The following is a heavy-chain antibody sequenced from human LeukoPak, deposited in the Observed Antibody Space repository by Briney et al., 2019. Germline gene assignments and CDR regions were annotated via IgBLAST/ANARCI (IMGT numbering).Heavy chain of an antibody. J-gene: IGHJ6*03. CDR2: INHSGST. CDR1: GGSFSGYY. Sequence: SETLSLTCAVYGGSFSGYYWSWIRQPPGKGLECIGEINHSGSTNYNPTLKSRVNISVDTSKNQFSLKLSSVTAADTAVYYCARALMKYYYYYMDVWGKGTTVTVSS. V-gene: IGHV4-34*01. CDR3: ARALMKYYYYYMDV.